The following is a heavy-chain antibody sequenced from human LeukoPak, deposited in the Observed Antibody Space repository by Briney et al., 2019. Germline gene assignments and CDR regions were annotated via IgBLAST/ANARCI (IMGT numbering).Heavy chain of an antibody. Sequence: PGGSLRLSCAASGFTFSSYWMSWVRQAPGKGLEWVANIKQDGSEKYYVDSVKGRFTISRDNAKNSLYLQMNSLRAEDTAVYYCAGDGSTVVTSYYYYYMDVWGKGTTVTVSS. CDR3: AGDGSTVVTSYYYYYMDV. CDR1: GFTFSSYW. D-gene: IGHD4-23*01. CDR2: IKQDGSEK. V-gene: IGHV3-7*01. J-gene: IGHJ6*03.